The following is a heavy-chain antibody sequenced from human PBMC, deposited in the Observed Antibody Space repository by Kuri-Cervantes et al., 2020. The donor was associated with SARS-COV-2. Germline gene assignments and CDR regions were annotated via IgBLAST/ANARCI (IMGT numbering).Heavy chain of an antibody. Sequence: SVKVSCKASGYTFTSYGISWVRQAPGQGLEWMGGIIPIFGTANYAQKFQGRVTITADESTSTAYMELSSLRSEDTAVYYCARDTTGSWYAFDYWGRGPLVTVSS. D-gene: IGHD6-13*01. V-gene: IGHV1-69*13. J-gene: IGHJ4*02. CDR1: GYTFTSYG. CDR2: IIPIFGTA. CDR3: ARDTTGSWYAFDY.